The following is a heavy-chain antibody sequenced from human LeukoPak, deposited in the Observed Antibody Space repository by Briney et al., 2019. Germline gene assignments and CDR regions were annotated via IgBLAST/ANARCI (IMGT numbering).Heavy chain of an antibody. Sequence: PGGSLRLSCVASGFTFNTYAMSWVRQAPGKGLEWVSGISRSGGSTFYADSVKGRFTISRDNSKNTLYLQMNSLRAEDTAVYYCGKDVRDHYDSSGYLRYDYWGQGTLVTVSS. CDR2: ISRSGGST. D-gene: IGHD3-22*01. CDR1: GFTFNTYA. J-gene: IGHJ4*02. V-gene: IGHV3-23*01. CDR3: GKDVRDHYDSSGYLRYDY.